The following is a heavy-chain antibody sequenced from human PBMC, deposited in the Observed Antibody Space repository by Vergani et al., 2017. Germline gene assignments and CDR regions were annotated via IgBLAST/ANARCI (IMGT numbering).Heavy chain of an antibody. Sequence: QVQLQESGPGLVKPSETLSLTCTVSGGSISSYYWSWIRQPPGKGLEWIGEINHSGSTNYNPSLKSRVTISVDTSKNQFSLKLSSVTAADTAVYYCATPGSSGWYYFDYWGQGTLVTVSS. V-gene: IGHV4-34*01. D-gene: IGHD6-19*01. CDR2: INHSGST. CDR3: ATPGSSGWYYFDY. J-gene: IGHJ4*02. CDR1: GGSISSYY.